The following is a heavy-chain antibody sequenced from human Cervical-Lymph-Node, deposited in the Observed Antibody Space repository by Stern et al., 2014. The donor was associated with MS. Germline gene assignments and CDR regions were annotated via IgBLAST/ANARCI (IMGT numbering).Heavy chain of an antibody. J-gene: IGHJ4*02. D-gene: IGHD5-12*01. CDR2: IYYIGTT. CDR3: ARQAASRDGGYDWAYYFDY. CDR1: GASIRSHH. V-gene: IGHV4-59*11. Sequence: QVQLVESGPGLVKPSETLSLTCTVSGASIRSHHWSWVRQSPEKGLEWIGYIYYIGTTNYNPSLQSRVTISADTSKNQFSLKLRSLTAADTAIYYCARQAASRDGGYDWAYYFDYWGQGTLVTVSS.